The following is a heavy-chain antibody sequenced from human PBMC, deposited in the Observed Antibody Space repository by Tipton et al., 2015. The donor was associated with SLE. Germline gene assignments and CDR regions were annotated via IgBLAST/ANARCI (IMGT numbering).Heavy chain of an antibody. J-gene: IGHJ3*02. CDR1: GGSFSGYY. V-gene: IGHV4-4*08. D-gene: IGHD2-21*01. Sequence: TLSLTCAVYGGSFSGYYWSWIRQPPGKGLEWIGHIYTSGSTNYNPSLKSRVTISVDTSKNQFSLKLSSVTAADTAVYYCARAPHIAFAFDIWGQGTMVTVSS. CDR3: ARAPHIAFAFDI. CDR2: IYTSGST.